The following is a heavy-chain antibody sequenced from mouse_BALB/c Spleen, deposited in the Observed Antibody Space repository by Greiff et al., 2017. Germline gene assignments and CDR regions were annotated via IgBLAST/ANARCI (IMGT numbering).Heavy chain of an antibody. Sequence: DVKLQESGGDLVKPGGSLKLSCAASGFTFSSYGMSWVRQTPDKRLEWVATISSGGSYTYYPDSVKGRFTISRDNAKNTLYLQMSSLKSEDTAMYYCARQSGYVDYWGQGTTLTVSS. CDR3: ARQSGYVDY. CDR2: ISSGGSYT. D-gene: IGHD1-3*01. J-gene: IGHJ2*01. V-gene: IGHV5-6*02. CDR1: GFTFSSYG.